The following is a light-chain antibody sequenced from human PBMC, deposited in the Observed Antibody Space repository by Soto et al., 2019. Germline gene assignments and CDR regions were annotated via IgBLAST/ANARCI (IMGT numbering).Light chain of an antibody. CDR2: NAS. CDR3: QQRGDWPPIT. Sequence: EIFLTQSPDTLSLSPGERAILSCRASQSVSTFLAWFQQKPGQPPRLLIYNASNRTTGIPARFSGSGSGTDFTLTISSLEPEDFAVYYCQQRGDWPPITFGQGTRLEI. V-gene: IGKV3-11*01. J-gene: IGKJ5*01. CDR1: QSVSTF.